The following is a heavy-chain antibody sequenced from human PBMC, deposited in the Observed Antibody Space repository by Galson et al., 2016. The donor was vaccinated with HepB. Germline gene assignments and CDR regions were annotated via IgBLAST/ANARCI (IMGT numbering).Heavy chain of an antibody. D-gene: IGHD6-13*01. CDR3: ARDRGIVGAGTAGWLDP. CDR2: IYHSGST. V-gene: IGHV4-59*01. Sequence: SETLSLTCTVSGVSIRSYSWTWIRQPPGKGPEWIGYIYHSGSTKYNPSLKSRVTISVDTSKNQFSLKLTSVIAADTAFYYCARDRGIVGAGTAGWLDPWGQGTLVTVSS. CDR1: GVSIRSYS. J-gene: IGHJ5*02.